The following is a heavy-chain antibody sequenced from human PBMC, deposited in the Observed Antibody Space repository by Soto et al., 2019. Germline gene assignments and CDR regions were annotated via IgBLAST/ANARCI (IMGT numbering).Heavy chain of an antibody. CDR2: IIPIFGTA. D-gene: IGHD3-3*01. Sequence: EASVKVSCKASGGTFSSYAISWVRQAPGQGLEWMGGIIPIFGTANYAQKFQGRVTITADESTSTAYMELSSLRSEDTAVYYCARDVDFWSGYRSYGMDVWGQGTTVTVSS. V-gene: IGHV1-69*13. J-gene: IGHJ6*02. CDR1: GGTFSSYA. CDR3: ARDVDFWSGYRSYGMDV.